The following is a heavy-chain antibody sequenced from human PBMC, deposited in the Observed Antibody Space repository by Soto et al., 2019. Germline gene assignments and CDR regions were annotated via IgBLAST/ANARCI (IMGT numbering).Heavy chain of an antibody. CDR3: ARGAAARPFDY. CDR1: GGSISSYY. CDR2: IYYSGST. D-gene: IGHD6-6*01. J-gene: IGHJ4*02. Sequence: PSETLSLTCTVSGGSISSYYLSWIRQPPGKGLEWIGYIYYSGSTNYNPSLKSRVTISVDTSKNQFSLKLSSVTAADTAVYYCARGAAARPFDYWGQGTLVTVYS. V-gene: IGHV4-59*01.